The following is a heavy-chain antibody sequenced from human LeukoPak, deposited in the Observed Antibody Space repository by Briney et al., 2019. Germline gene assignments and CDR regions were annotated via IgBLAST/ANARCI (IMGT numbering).Heavy chain of an antibody. CDR3: ARAAITMIVVAHIPIPGAFDI. J-gene: IGHJ3*02. CDR1: GGTFSSYA. D-gene: IGHD3-22*01. Sequence: SVKVSCKASGGTFSSYAISWVRQAPGQGLEWMGGIIPIFGTANYAQKFQGRVTITTDESTSTAYMELSSLRSEDTAVYYCARAAITMIVVAHIPIPGAFDIWAKGQWSPSLQ. CDR2: IIPIFGTA. V-gene: IGHV1-69*05.